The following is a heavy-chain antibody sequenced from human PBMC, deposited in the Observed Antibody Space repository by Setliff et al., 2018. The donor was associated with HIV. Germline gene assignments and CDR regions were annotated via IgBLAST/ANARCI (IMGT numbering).Heavy chain of an antibody. CDR3: ARGRKAVGDWFDP. CDR2: IHSNGNT. J-gene: IGHJ5*02. CDR1: GGSINYYY. V-gene: IGHV4-4*07. D-gene: IGHD1-26*01. Sequence: PSETLSLTCTVSGGSINYYYWNWIRQPAGKGLEWLGRIHSNGNTNFNPSLKSRINMSVDMSKNQVSMKLTSVTAADTALYYCARGRKAVGDWFDPWGQGIRVTVSS.